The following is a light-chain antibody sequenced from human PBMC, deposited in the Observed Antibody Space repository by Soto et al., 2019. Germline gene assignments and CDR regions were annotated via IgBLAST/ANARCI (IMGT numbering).Light chain of an antibody. CDR2: GAS. J-gene: IGKJ4*01. CDR3: QQYSNWPLT. V-gene: IGKV3-15*01. Sequence: EIVMTQSPATLSVSPGERATLSCRASQSVSSNLAWYQLKPGQAPRLLLYGASTRATGIPARFSGSGSGTEFTLTISSLQSEDFAVYYCQQYSNWPLTFGGGTKVEIK. CDR1: QSVSSN.